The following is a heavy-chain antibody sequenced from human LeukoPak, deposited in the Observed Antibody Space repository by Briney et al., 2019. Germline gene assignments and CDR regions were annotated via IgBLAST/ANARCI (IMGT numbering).Heavy chain of an antibody. CDR1: GYSFTSYW. Sequence: GESLKISCKGSGYSFTSYWNGWVRQMPGKGLEWTGIIYPGDSDTRYSPSFQGQVTISADKFISTAYLQWSSLKASDTAMYYCARHDSGAGRMGYYYYMDVWGKGTTVTVSS. V-gene: IGHV5-51*01. J-gene: IGHJ6*03. CDR3: ARHDSGAGRMGYYYYMDV. D-gene: IGHD1-26*01. CDR2: IYPGDSDT.